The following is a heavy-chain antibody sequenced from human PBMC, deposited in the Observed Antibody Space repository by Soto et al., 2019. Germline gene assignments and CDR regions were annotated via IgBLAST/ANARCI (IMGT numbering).Heavy chain of an antibody. Sequence: EVQLVEAGGGLVQPGRSLRLSCAASGFVFEDYAMHWVRQAPGKCLEWVSSITWNSDSLAYTGSVKGRFTISRDNAKNSLYLEMDSLRPEDTALYYCTKSRGVAGRPLDAWGQGTLVTVSS. CDR2: ITWNSDSL. CDR3: TKSRGVAGRPLDA. V-gene: IGHV3-9*01. CDR1: GFVFEDYA. J-gene: IGHJ5*02. D-gene: IGHD6-6*01.